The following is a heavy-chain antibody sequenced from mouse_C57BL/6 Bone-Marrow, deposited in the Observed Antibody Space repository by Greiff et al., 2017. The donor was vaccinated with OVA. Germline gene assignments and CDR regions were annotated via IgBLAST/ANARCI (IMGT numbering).Heavy chain of an antibody. CDR3: ARSDYYGSSRDYFDY. J-gene: IGHJ2*01. CDR2: INPNNGGT. Sequence: EVQLQQSGPELVKPGASVKIPCKASGYTFTDYNMDWVKKSHGKSLEWIGDINPNNGGTIYNQKFKGKATLTVDKSSSTAYMELRSLTSEDTAVYYCARSDYYGSSRDYFDYWGQGTTLTVSS. V-gene: IGHV1-18*01. CDR1: GYTFTDYN. D-gene: IGHD1-1*01.